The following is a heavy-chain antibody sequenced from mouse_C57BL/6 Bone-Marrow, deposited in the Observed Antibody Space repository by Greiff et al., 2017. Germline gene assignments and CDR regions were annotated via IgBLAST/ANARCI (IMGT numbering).Heavy chain of an antibody. CDR2: IRNKANGYTT. J-gene: IGHJ4*01. D-gene: IGHD2-4*01. CDR3: ASGITTPYYAMDY. CDR1: GFTFTDYY. Sequence: EVKLVESGGGLVQPGGSLSLSCAASGFTFTDYYMSWVRQPPGKALEWLGFIRNKANGYTTEYSASVKGRFTISRDNSQSILYLQMNALRAEDSATYYCASGITTPYYAMDYWGQGTSGTVSS. V-gene: IGHV7-3*01.